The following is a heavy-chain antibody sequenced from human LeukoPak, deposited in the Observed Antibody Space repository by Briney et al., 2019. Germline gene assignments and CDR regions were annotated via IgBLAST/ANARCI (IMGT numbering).Heavy chain of an antibody. CDR3: ARGSSGSYHYYYMDV. J-gene: IGHJ6*03. Sequence: ASVKVSCKASGYTFTGYYMHWVRQAPGQGLEWMGGIIPIFGTANYAQKFQGRVTITADESTSTAYMELSSLRSEDTAVYYCARGSSGSYHYYYMDVWGKGTTVTVSS. V-gene: IGHV1-69*13. D-gene: IGHD1-26*01. CDR2: IIPIFGTA. CDR1: GYTFTGYY.